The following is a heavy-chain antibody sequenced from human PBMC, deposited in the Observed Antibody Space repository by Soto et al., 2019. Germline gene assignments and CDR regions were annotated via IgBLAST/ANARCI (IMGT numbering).Heavy chain of an antibody. V-gene: IGHV4-34*01. Sequence: TLSLTCAVYGGSFSGYYWSWIRQPPGKGLEWIGEINHSGSTNYNPSLKSRVTISVDTSKNQFSLKLSSVTAADTAVYYCARGRVATIGYYYYYGMDVWGQGTTVTVSS. J-gene: IGHJ6*02. D-gene: IGHD5-12*01. CDR2: INHSGST. CDR3: ARGRVATIGYYYYYGMDV. CDR1: GGSFSGYY.